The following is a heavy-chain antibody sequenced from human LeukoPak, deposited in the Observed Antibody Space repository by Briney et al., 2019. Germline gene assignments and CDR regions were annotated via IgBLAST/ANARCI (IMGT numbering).Heavy chain of an antibody. CDR2: IYYSGST. D-gene: IGHD3-9*01. CDR1: GGSISNYY. CDR3: ARGRYDILTGYYTIDAFDI. J-gene: IGHJ3*02. Sequence: SETLSLTCTVSGGSISNYYWTWIRQPPGKGLEWIGYIYYSGSTKYNPSLKSRVTISVDTSKNQFSLKLSSVTAADTAVYYCARGRYDILTGYYTIDAFDIWGQGTMVTVSS. V-gene: IGHV4-59*01.